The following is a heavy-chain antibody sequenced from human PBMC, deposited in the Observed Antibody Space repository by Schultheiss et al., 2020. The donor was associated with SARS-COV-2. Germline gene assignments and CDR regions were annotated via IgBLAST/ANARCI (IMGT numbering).Heavy chain of an antibody. V-gene: IGHV3-30*07. Sequence: GGSLRLSCAASGFTFSSYAMHWVRQAPGKGLEWVAVISYDGSNKYYADSVKGRFTISRDNSKNTLYLQMNSLRAEDTAVYYCAVEDFWSGYYIGDYWGQGTLVTVSS. J-gene: IGHJ4*02. CDR1: GFTFSSYA. D-gene: IGHD3-3*01. CDR3: AVEDFWSGYYIGDY. CDR2: ISYDGSNK.